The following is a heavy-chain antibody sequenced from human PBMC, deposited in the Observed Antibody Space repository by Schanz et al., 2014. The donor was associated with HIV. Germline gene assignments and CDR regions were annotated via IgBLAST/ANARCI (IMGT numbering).Heavy chain of an antibody. CDR3: ARDQGYCAGSTCYSWYYFDS. V-gene: IGHV3-11*01. Sequence: QVQLVESGGGVVQPGRSLRLSCAASGFTFSDYYMSWIRQAPGKGLEWVSYISSSGSTIYYAESVEGRFTVSRDNAKNSLFLQMNSLRVEDTAVYYCARDQGYCAGSTCYSWYYFDSWGQGTPVTVSS. CDR2: ISSSGSTI. CDR1: GFTFSDYY. J-gene: IGHJ4*02. D-gene: IGHD2-21*02.